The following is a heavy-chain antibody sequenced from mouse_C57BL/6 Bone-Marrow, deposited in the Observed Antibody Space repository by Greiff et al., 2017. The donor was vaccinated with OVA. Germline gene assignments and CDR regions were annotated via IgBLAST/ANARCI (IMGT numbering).Heavy chain of an antibody. CDR2: ISSGGSYT. CDR3: ARHGTTVVATDY. Sequence: DVHLVESGGDLVKPGGSLKLSCAASGFTFSSYGMSWVRQTPDKRLEWVATISSGGSYTYYPDSVKGRFTISRDNAKNTLYLQMSSLKSEDTAMYYCARHGTTVVATDYWGQGTTLTVSS. D-gene: IGHD1-1*01. J-gene: IGHJ2*01. V-gene: IGHV5-6*01. CDR1: GFTFSSYG.